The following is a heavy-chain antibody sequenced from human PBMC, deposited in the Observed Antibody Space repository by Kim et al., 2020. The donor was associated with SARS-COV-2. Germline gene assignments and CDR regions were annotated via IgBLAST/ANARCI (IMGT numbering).Heavy chain of an antibody. CDR2: IKQDGSQK. V-gene: IGHV3-7*03. J-gene: IGHJ4*02. D-gene: IGHD3-10*01. CDR1: GFTFSNYW. Sequence: SLRLSCAASGFTFSNYWMNWVRQAPGKGLEWVANIKQDGSQKSYMDSVKGRFTISRDNAKNSLYLQMNSLRAEDTAVYYCTTAIRGATGYWGQGTLVTVSS. CDR3: TTAIRGATGY.